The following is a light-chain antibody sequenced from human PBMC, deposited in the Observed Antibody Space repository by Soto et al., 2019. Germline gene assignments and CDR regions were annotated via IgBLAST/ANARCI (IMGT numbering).Light chain of an antibody. V-gene: IGKV1-9*01. CDR1: QGISSY. CDR3: QQRDNYPRT. J-gene: IGKJ1*01. CDR2: TAS. Sequence: DIQLTQSPSFLSASVGDRVTITCRASQGISSYLAWYQQKPGKAPKLLIYTASTLQSGVPSRFSGSGSGTEFTLTISSLQPEDFATYYCQQRDNYPRTFGQGTKVEIK.